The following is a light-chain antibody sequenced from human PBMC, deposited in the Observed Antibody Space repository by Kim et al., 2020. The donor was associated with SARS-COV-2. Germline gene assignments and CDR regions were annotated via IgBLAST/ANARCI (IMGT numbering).Light chain of an antibody. Sequence: QPALTQPASVSGSPGQSITISCTGTSSDVGGYSYVSWYQQHPGKAPKLMIYDVNKRPSGVSNRFSGSKSGNTASLTISGLQAEDETDYFCSSYTSSSTWVFGGGTQLTVL. CDR3: SSYTSSSTWV. CDR2: DVN. V-gene: IGLV2-14*03. J-gene: IGLJ3*02. CDR1: SSDVGGYSY.